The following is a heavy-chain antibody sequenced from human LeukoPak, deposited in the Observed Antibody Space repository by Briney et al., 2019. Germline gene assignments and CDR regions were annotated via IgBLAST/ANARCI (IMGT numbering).Heavy chain of an antibody. Sequence: GGSLRLSCAASGFTFSNYAMSWVRQAPGKGLEWVSAISDSGGSTYYADSVRGRFTISRDNSKNTLYLQMNSLRAEDTAVYYCAKDFRRGWDYWGQGTLVTVSS. V-gene: IGHV3-23*01. J-gene: IGHJ4*02. D-gene: IGHD2-15*01. CDR3: AKDFRRGWDY. CDR2: ISDSGGST. CDR1: GFTFSNYA.